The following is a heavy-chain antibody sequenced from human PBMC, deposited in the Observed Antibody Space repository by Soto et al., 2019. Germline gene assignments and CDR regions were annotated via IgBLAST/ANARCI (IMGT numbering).Heavy chain of an antibody. Sequence: QVQLVQSGAEVKKPGSSVKVSCKASGGIFSTYAISWLRQAPGQGLEWMGGIIPIFGTPNYAQRFQGRVTITAYEYTTTSCMELSRLKSEDTAVDYCARDRDDYGSGNYYNRIDFWGQGTLVTVSS. CDR1: GGIFSTYA. D-gene: IGHD3-10*01. CDR2: IIPIFGTP. V-gene: IGHV1-69*01. J-gene: IGHJ4*02. CDR3: ARDRDDYGSGNYYNRIDF.